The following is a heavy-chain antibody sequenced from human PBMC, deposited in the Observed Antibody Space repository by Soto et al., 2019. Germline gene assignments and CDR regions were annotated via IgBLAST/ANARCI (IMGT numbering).Heavy chain of an antibody. V-gene: IGHV4-30-2*01. D-gene: IGHD2-2*02. CDR3: ARSTLYGRLYYFDY. Sequence: SETLSLTCAVSGGSISSGGYSWSWIRQPPGKGLEWIGYIYHSGSTYYNPSLKSRVTISVDRSKNQFSLKLSSVTAADTAVYYCARSTLYGRLYYFDYWGQGTLVTVSS. CDR1: GGSISSGGYS. CDR2: IYHSGST. J-gene: IGHJ4*02.